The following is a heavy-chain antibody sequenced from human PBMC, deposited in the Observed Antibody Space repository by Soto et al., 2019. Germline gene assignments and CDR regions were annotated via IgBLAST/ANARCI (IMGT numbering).Heavy chain of an antibody. CDR2: IKSKTDGGTT. V-gene: IGHV3-15*07. D-gene: IGHD3-16*02. Sequence: GGSLRLSCAASAFTFSNAWMNWVRQAPGKGLEWVGRIKSKTDGGTTDYAAPVKGRFTISRDNAKNSLYLQMNSLRAEDTAVYDCAKEAGELSTLSFDYWGQGTLVTVSS. J-gene: IGHJ4*02. CDR3: AKEAGELSTLSFDY. CDR1: AFTFSNAW.